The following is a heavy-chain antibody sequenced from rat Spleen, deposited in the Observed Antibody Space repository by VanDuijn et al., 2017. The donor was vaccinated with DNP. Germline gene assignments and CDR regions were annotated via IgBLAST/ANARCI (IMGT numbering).Heavy chain of an antibody. CDR1: GFTLSNYY. D-gene: IGHD1-11*01. J-gene: IGHJ2*01. CDR3: TTDFERGY. Sequence: EVQLVDSGGGLVQPGRSLKLSCTVSGFTLSNYYMAWVRQAPTKGLEWVASINNGGANTYYRDSVKGRFTISRDNAKSILYLQMDSLRSEDTATYYCTTDFERGYWGQGVMVTVSS. V-gene: IGHV5-27*01. CDR2: INNGGANT.